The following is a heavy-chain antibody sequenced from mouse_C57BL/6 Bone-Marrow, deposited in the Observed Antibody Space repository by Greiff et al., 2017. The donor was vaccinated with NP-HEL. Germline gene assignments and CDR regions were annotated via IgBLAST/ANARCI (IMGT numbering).Heavy chain of an antibody. CDR3: ASGNCEGY. V-gene: IGHV1-61*01. D-gene: IGHD2-1*01. CDR1: VYSFPRSW. J-gene: IGHJ2*01. Sequence: QVQLQQPGAELVRPGSSVKLSFKSSVYSFPRSWMDCVQPPPCPCLDWIGNIYPSDSETHYNQKFKDKATLTVDKSDNTAYMQLSSLTSEDSAVYNCASGNCEGYWGQGTTLTVSS. CDR2: IYPSDSET.